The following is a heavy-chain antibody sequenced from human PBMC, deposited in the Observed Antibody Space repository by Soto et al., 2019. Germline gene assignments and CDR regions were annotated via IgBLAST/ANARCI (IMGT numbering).Heavy chain of an antibody. CDR3: AREASRRFLTGTDY. CDR1: GGSNSSGGYY. V-gene: IGHV4-31*03. CDR2: IYYSGST. J-gene: IGHJ4*02. Sequence: SETLSLTCTVSGGSNSSGGYYWSWIRQHPGKGLEWIGYIYYSGSTYYNPSLKSRVTISVDTSKNQFSLKLSAVTAADKAVYYCAREASRRFLTGTDYWGQGTLVTVYS. D-gene: IGHD3-9*01.